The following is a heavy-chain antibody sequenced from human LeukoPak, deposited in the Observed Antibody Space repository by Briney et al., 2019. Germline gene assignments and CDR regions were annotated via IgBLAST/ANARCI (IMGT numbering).Heavy chain of an antibody. CDR2: IYPGDSDT. D-gene: IGHD6-13*01. V-gene: IGHV5-51*01. CDR1: GASFTSYW. CDR3: ARRKAVAVVTYFDY. J-gene: IGHJ4*02. Sequence: GESPKISCKGSGASFTSYWIAWVRQMPGKGLEWMGIIYPGDSDTRYSPSFEGHVTISADKSISTAYLQWSSLKASDTAMYYCARRKAVAVVTYFDYWGQGTLVTVSS.